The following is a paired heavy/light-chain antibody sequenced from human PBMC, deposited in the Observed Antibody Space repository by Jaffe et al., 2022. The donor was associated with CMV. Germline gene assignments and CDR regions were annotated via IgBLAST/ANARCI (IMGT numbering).Light chain of an antibody. V-gene: IGKV3-11*01. CDR2: DAS. CDR1: QSVDSD. Sequence: EIVLTQSPVTLSLSPGERATLSCRASQSVDSDLAWYQQKPGQAPRLLIYDASNRATGIPARFSGSGSGTYFTLTISSLETEDYAVYYCQQRTIWPGTFGGGTKVEIK. J-gene: IGKJ4*01. CDR3: QQRTIWPGT.
Heavy chain of an antibody. J-gene: IGHJ4*02. CDR1: GYSFSRNW. CDR3: ARIAAGYNNGEYSNLYYFDY. Sequence: EVQLVQSGAEVKKPGESLKISCKGSGYSFSRNWIGWVRQMPGKGLEWMGIIYPGDSDTRVSPSFQGQVTISADKSVSTAYLHWGSLKASDTAIYYCARIAAGYNNGEYSNLYYFDYWGQGTLVTVSS. V-gene: IGHV5-51*01. D-gene: IGHD6-19*01. CDR2: IYPGDSDT.